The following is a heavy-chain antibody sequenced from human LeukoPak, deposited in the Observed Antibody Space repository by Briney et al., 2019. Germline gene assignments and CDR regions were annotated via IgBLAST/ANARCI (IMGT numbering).Heavy chain of an antibody. CDR1: GLTLSNYG. CDR3: AKRGVVIRVILVGFHKEAYYFDS. J-gene: IGHJ4*02. CDR2: ISGSGGST. D-gene: IGHD3-22*01. Sequence: GGSLRLSCAVSGLTLSNYGMSWVRQAPGKGLEWVAGISGSGGSTNYADSVKGRFTISRDNPRNTLHLQMNILRAEDTAVYFCAKRGVVIRVILVGFHKEAYYFDSWGQGALVTVSS. V-gene: IGHV3-23*01.